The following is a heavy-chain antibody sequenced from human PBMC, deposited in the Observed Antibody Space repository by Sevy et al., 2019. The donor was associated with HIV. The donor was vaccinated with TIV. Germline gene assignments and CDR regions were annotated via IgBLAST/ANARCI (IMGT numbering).Heavy chain of an antibody. CDR3: ATFSVGY. J-gene: IGHJ4*02. V-gene: IGHV3-7*01. Sequence: GGSLRLSCAASGFTFSDSWMHWVRQAPGKGLEWVANINQDGNEKYYVDSVKGRFTISREKAKNSPYLQMNSLRDDATAVYYCATFSVGYWGQGTLVTVSS. CDR2: INQDGNEK. CDR1: GFTFSDSW. D-gene: IGHD3-3*01.